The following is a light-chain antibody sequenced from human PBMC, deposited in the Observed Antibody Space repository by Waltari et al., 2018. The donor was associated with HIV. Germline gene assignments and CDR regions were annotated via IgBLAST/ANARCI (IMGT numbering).Light chain of an antibody. V-gene: IGKV4-1*01. J-gene: IGKJ1*01. Sequence: DIVMTQSPDSLAVSLGERATINCKSSQSVLNTPNKQYYLAWYQQKPRQPPQLLSYRTSTRESGVPDRVSGRGSETDFTLTISSLQAEDVAVYYCQQYYSTPRTFGQGTKVEIK. CDR1: QSVLNTPNKQYY. CDR2: RTS. CDR3: QQYYSTPRT.